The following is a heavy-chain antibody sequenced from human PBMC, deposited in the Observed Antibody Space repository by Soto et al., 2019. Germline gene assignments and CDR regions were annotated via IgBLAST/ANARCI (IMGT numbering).Heavy chain of an antibody. CDR3: ARAYYGSGRRVYNWFDP. CDR2: IYHSGST. Sequence: KPSETLSLTCAVSGGSISSGGYSWSWIRQPPGKGLEWIGYIYHSGSTYYNPSLKSRVTISVDRSKNQFSLKLSSVTAADTAVYYCARAYYGSGRRVYNWFDPWGQGTLVTVSS. J-gene: IGHJ5*02. CDR1: GGSISSGGYS. V-gene: IGHV4-30-2*01. D-gene: IGHD3-10*01.